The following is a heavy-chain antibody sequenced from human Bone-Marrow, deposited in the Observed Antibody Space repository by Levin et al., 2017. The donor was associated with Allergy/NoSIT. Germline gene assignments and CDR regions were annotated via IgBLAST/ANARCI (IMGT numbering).Heavy chain of an antibody. CDR1: GGSISSSSYY. CDR3: AREVAYDGPSDYSGMDV. J-gene: IGHJ6*02. Sequence: SETLSLTCTVSGGSISSSSYYWGWIRQPPGKGLEWIGTIYYSGSTYYNPSLKSRGTISIDMSKNQFSLKLSSVTAADTAVYYCAREVAYDGPSDYSGMDVWGQGTTVTVSS. CDR2: IYYSGST. D-gene: IGHD5-12*01. V-gene: IGHV4-39*07.